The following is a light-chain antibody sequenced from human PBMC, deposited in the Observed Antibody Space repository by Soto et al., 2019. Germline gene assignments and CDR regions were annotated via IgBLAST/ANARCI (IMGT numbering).Light chain of an antibody. V-gene: IGKV3-20*01. Sequence: ENVLTQSPDTLSLSPGERATLSCRASQSVTTKLAWYQHKPGQAPRLLISGAPSRASRVPDRFSGSGSETDFTIIISRLQPEEFELYYCQQYGGSPITFGQGTRLEIK. CDR2: GAP. CDR3: QQYGGSPIT. J-gene: IGKJ5*01. CDR1: QSVTTK.